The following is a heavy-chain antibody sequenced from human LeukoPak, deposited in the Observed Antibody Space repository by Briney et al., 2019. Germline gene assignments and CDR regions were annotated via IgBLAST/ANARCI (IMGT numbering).Heavy chain of an antibody. D-gene: IGHD4-17*01. CDR1: GDSISTSNSY. J-gene: IGHJ6*03. CDR2: IYYSGNT. CDR3: ARVTTVPPHYYYYYMDV. Sequence: PSETLSLTCTVSGDSISTSNSYWGWIRQPPGRGLEWIGSIYYSGNTYYNASLKSRVTISVDKSKNQFSLKMRSVIAADTAVYYCARVTTVPPHYYYYYMDVWGKGTTVTVSS. V-gene: IGHV4-39*07.